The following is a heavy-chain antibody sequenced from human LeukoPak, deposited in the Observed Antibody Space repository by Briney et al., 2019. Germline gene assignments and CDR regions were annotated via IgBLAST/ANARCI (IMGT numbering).Heavy chain of an antibody. CDR3: AKDQATPYYYDRSGSQSGDAFDI. J-gene: IGHJ3*02. CDR1: GFTFSSYA. D-gene: IGHD3-22*01. CDR2: ISGSGGST. V-gene: IGHV3-23*01. Sequence: GGFLRLSCAASGFTFSSYAMSWVRQAPGKGLEWVSAISGSGGSTYYADSVKGRFTTSRDNSKNTLYLQMNSLRAEDTAVYYCAKDQATPYYYDRSGSQSGDAFDIWGQGTMVTVSS.